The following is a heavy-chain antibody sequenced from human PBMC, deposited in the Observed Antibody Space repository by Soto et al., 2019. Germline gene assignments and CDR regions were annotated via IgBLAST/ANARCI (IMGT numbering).Heavy chain of an antibody. V-gene: IGHV4-39*01. D-gene: IGHD4-17*01. CDR3: ARGTSGYGGNPRFDY. CDR2: IYYSGST. J-gene: IGHJ4*02. CDR1: GGSISSSSYY. Sequence: QLQLQESGPGLVKPSETLSLTCTVSGGSISSSSYYWGWIRQPPGKGLEWIGSIYYSGSTYYNPSLKSRVTISVDTSKNQFSLKLSSVTAADTAVYYCARGTSGYGGNPRFDYWGQGTLVTVSS.